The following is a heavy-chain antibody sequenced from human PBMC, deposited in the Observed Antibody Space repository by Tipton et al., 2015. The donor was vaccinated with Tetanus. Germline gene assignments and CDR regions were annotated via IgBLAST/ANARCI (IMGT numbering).Heavy chain of an antibody. J-gene: IGHJ4*02. CDR2: LSPLFGKT. Sequence: QLVQSGPEVKKSGSSVTVSCKASGGTFSTFAIHWVRQAPGQGLEWMGGLSPLFGKTNYAQKFQDRLTITADTSTNTAYMELSGLTSGDTAFYYCVRPDRYCSGGSCYLALDYWGQGTLITVSS. CDR1: GGTFSTFA. D-gene: IGHD2-15*01. V-gene: IGHV1-69*06. CDR3: VRPDRYCSGGSCYLALDY.